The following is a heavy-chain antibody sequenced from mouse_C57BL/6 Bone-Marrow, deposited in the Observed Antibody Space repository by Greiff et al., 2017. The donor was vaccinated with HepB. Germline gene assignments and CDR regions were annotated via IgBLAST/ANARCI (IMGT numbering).Heavy chain of an antibody. CDR1: GFTFTDYY. CDR2: IRNKANGYTT. J-gene: IGHJ2*01. V-gene: IGHV7-3*01. CDR3: ARSYNYFDY. Sequence: DVKLQESGGGLVQPGGSLSLSCAASGFTFTDYYMSWVRQPPGKALEWLGFIRNKANGYTTEYSASVKGRFTISRDNSQSILYLQMNALRAEDSATYYCARSYNYFDYWGQGTTLTVSS.